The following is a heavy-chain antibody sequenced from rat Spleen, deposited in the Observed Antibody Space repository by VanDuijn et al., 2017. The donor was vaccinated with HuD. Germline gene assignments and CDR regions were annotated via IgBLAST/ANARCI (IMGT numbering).Heavy chain of an antibody. V-gene: IGHV3-1*01. J-gene: IGHJ2*01. Sequence: EVQLQESGPGLVKPSQSLSLTCSVTGYSITSNYWGWFRKVPGNGMEWTGYISYSGSTNYNPSLRSRISITRDTSKNQFFLHLNSVTTEDTATYYCARSLGRVYNNYFDYWGQGVMVTVSS. D-gene: IGHD1-10*01. CDR1: GYSITSNY. CDR3: ARSLGRVYNNYFDY. CDR2: ISYSGST.